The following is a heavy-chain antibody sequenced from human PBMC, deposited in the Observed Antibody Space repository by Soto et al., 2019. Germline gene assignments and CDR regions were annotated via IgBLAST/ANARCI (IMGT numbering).Heavy chain of an antibody. V-gene: IGHV4-59*01. CDR2: IYYSGST. J-gene: IGHJ3*02. D-gene: IGHD1-1*01. CDR1: GGSISSYY. Sequence: PSETLSLTCTVSGGSISSYYWSWIRQPPGKGLEWIGYIYYSGSTNYNPSLKSRVTISVDTSKNQFSLKLSSVTAADTAVYYCTRCAWGIRLEGPNLAFDIWGQGTRVTVSS. CDR3: TRCAWGIRLEGPNLAFDI.